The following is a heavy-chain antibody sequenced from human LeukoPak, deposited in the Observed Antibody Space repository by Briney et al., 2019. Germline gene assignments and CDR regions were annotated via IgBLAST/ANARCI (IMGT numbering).Heavy chain of an antibody. CDR2: ISWNSGSI. V-gene: IGHV3-9*01. CDR3: AKDYGRDPHDAFDI. D-gene: IGHD3-10*01. Sequence: GGSLRLSCAASGFTFEDYAMHWVRQAPGKGREWVSGISWNSGSIVYADSVKGRFTISRDNAKNSLYLQMNSLRAEHKALYYCAKDYGRDPHDAFDIWGQGKMVTVSS. J-gene: IGHJ3*02. CDR1: GFTFEDYA.